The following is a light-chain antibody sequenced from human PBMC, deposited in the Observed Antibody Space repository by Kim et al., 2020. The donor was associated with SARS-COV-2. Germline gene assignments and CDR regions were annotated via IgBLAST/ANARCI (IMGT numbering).Light chain of an antibody. CDR1: SLRSYY. V-gene: IGLV3-19*01. CDR3: KSRDSRGRVV. J-gene: IGLJ2*01. Sequence: SSELTQDPAVSVALGQTVRITCQGDSLRSYYATWYQQKSGQAPFLVFYGKNNRPSGIPDRFSGSSSGNTASLTITGAQAADEADYYCKSRDSRGRVVFGGGTKVTVL. CDR2: GKN.